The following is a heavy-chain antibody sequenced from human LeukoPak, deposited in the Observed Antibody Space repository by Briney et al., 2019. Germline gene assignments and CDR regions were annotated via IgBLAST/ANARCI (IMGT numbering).Heavy chain of an antibody. CDR2: IDSDGSRT. J-gene: IGHJ4*02. D-gene: IGHD6-13*01. CDR1: GFTFSGYW. CDR3: ARLKVAAGSNFDY. V-gene: IGHV3-74*01. Sequence: GGSLRLSCAASGFTFSGYWMHWVRQAPGKGLVWVSRIDSDGSRTTYAHSVKGRFTISRDNAKNTLYLQMNSLRAEDTALYYCARLKVAAGSNFDYWGQGTLVTVSS.